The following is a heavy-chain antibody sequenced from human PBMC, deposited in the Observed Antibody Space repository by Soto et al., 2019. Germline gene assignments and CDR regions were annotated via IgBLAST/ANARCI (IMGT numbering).Heavy chain of an antibody. CDR2: ISGSGGST. Sequence: EVQLLESGGGLVQPGGSLRLSCAASGFTFSSYAMSWVRQAPGKGLEWVSAISGSGGSTYYADSVKGRFTISRDNSKNTLYLQMNRLRAEDSAVSYCTKVGELELRVWGQGTLVTLSS. CDR3: TKVGELELRV. CDR1: GFTFSSYA. D-gene: IGHD1-7*01. J-gene: IGHJ4*02. V-gene: IGHV3-23*01.